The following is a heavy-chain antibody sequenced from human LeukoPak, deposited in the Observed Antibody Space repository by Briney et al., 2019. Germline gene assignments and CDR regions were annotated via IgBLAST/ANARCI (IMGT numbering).Heavy chain of an antibody. V-gene: IGHV3-23*01. CDR2: MSGSGGSR. CDR3: ANVRFLEWLSYFDN. D-gene: IGHD3-3*01. Sequence: PGGSLRLSCAASGFTVSRNVMSWVRQGSGKGLEGVSGMSGSGGSRYYADSVKGRFTISRDNSKNTLYLEMNSLRAEDTAVYYCANVRFLEWLSYFDNWGQGTLVTVSS. J-gene: IGHJ4*02. CDR1: GFTVSRNV.